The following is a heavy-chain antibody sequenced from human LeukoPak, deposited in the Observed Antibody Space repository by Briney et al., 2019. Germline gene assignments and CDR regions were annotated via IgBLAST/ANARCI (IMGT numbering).Heavy chain of an antibody. Sequence: SETLSLTCSVSGGSISSSSYYWGWIRQPPGKGLEWIGSIYYSGSTYYNPSLKSRVTISVDTSKNQFSLKLSSVTAADTAVYYCARHIAAAGDWFDPWGQGTLVTVSS. J-gene: IGHJ5*02. V-gene: IGHV4-39*01. CDR3: ARHIAAAGDWFDP. CDR2: IYYSGST. CDR1: GGSISSSSYY. D-gene: IGHD6-13*01.